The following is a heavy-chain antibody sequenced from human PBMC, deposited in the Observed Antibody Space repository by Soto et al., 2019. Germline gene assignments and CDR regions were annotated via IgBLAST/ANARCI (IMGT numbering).Heavy chain of an antibody. V-gene: IGHV4-59*01. CDR2: IYYSGST. CDR1: GGSFSGYY. Sequence: SETLSLTCAVYGGSFSGYYWSWIRQPPGKGLEWIGYIYYSGSTNYNPSLKSRVTISVDTSKNQFSLKLSSVTAADTAVYYCARDRSELYNWNDGRWFDPWGQGTLVTVSS. CDR3: ARDRSELYNWNDGRWFDP. D-gene: IGHD1-20*01. J-gene: IGHJ5*02.